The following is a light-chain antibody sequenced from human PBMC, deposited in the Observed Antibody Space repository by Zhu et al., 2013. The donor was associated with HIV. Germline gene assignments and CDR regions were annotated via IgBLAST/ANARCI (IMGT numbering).Light chain of an antibody. Sequence: EIVLTQSPGTLSLSPGERATLSCRTSQSVSSTYLAWYRQKPGQAPGLLIYGASSRATGVPDRFSGSGSGTGFTLTISRLEPEDSAVYYCQQYAPSPWTFGQGTKVEI. CDR1: QSVSSTY. V-gene: IGKV3-20*01. J-gene: IGKJ1*01. CDR3: QQYAPSPWT. CDR2: GAS.